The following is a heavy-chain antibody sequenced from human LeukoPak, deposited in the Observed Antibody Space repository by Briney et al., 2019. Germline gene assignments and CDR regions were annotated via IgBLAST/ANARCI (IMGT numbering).Heavy chain of an antibody. CDR1: GFTFSSYS. D-gene: IGHD4-17*01. V-gene: IGHV3-21*01. Sequence: PGGSLRLSCAASGFTFSSYSMNWVRQAPGKGLEWVSSISSSSSYIYYADSVKGRFTISRDNAKNSLYLQMNSLRAEDTAVYYRARAPPPLGDYGGDFDYWGQGTLVTVSS. CDR3: ARAPPPLGDYGGDFDY. CDR2: ISSSSSYI. J-gene: IGHJ4*02.